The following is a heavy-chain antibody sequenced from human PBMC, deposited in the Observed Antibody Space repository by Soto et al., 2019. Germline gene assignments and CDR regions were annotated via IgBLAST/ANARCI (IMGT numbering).Heavy chain of an antibody. Sequence: QVQLVESGGGVVQPGRSLRLSCAASGFTFSSYGMHWVRQAPGTGLEWVAVISYDGSNKYYADSVKGRFSISRDNSKNTLYLQMNSLRAEDTAVYYCAKDRGQLLVRYHYGMDVWGRGTTVTVS. D-gene: IGHD6-19*01. CDR2: ISYDGSNK. J-gene: IGHJ6*02. V-gene: IGHV3-30*18. CDR1: GFTFSSYG. CDR3: AKDRGQLLVRYHYGMDV.